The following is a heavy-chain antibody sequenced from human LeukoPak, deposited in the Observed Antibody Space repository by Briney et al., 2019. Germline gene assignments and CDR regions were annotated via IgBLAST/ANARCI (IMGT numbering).Heavy chain of an antibody. D-gene: IGHD3-16*01. Sequence: ASVKVSCKPSGYSSTRNGISWVRQAPGQGLEWMAWISANSGNTNYAQNFQDRVTLTTDTSTSTAYMELRSLRSDDTAVYYCARDVNYAFDYWGQGTLVTVSS. J-gene: IGHJ4*02. CDR1: GYSSTRNG. CDR2: ISANSGNT. CDR3: ARDVNYAFDY. V-gene: IGHV1-18*01.